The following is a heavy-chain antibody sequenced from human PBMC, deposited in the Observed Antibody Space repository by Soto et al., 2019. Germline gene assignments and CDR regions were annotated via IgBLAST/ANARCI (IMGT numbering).Heavy chain of an antibody. V-gene: IGHV1-18*01. CDR1: GYTFTTYG. CDR2: ISGYNGDI. Sequence: QAQMVQSGAEVKKPGASVKVSCRTSGYTFTTYGVSWVRQAPGQGLEWMGWISGYNGDITYAKRIQGRLTMSTDTSRSMAYTELSSLRPADTGVYYWAREVGLLRLCSTTNCDFAAWGQGTLVTVSS. CDR3: AREVGLLRLCSTTNCDFAA. J-gene: IGHJ5*02. D-gene: IGHD2-2*01.